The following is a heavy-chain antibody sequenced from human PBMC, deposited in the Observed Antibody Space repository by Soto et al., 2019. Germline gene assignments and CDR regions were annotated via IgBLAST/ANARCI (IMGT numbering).Heavy chain of an antibody. J-gene: IGHJ4*02. D-gene: IGHD3-22*01. Sequence: EVQLVESGGGLVQPGGSLRLSCAVSGFTFSDYYMDWVRQAPGKGLEWVGRSRNKANSYTTEYAASVKGRLTMSRDDSKNTKYLQMNSLKKEDTAVYSCVRSDRSGYLVFCGQGTLVTGSA. V-gene: IGHV3-72*01. CDR1: GFTFSDYY. CDR3: VRSDRSGYLVF. CDR2: SRNKANSYTT.